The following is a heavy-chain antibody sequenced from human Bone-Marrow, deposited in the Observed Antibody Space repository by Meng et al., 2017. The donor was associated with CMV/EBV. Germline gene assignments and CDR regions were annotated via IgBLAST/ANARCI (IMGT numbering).Heavy chain of an antibody. CDR3: LRDGTWGH. CDR2: TYYRSKWYT. J-gene: IGHJ4*02. Sequence: TCAVYGESVSSNDATWNWIRQSPSRGLGWLGRTYYRSKWYTDYAVSVKGRIAINPDTAKNQFSLQLNSVTPEDTAVYYCLRDGTWGHWGQGTLVTVSS. CDR1: GESVSSNDAT. V-gene: IGHV6-1*01. D-gene: IGHD3-16*01.